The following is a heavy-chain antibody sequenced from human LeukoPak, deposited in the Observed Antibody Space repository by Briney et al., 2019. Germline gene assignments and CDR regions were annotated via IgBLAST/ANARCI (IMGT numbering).Heavy chain of an antibody. Sequence: ASVKVSCKASGYTFTNYIISWVRQAPGQGLEWMGWISAYNGNTNYAQKLQGRVTMTTDTSTATAYMELRSLRSDDTAVYFCARPYDTSGYYNYYLDYWGQGTLVTVSS. J-gene: IGHJ4*02. CDR3: ARPYDTSGYYNYYLDY. D-gene: IGHD3-22*01. V-gene: IGHV1-18*01. CDR2: ISAYNGNT. CDR1: GYTFTNYI.